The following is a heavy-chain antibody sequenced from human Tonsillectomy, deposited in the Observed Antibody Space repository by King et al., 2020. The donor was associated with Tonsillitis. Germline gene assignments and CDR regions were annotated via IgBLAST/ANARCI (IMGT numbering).Heavy chain of an antibody. Sequence: QLVQSGAEVKKPGSSVKVSCKASGGTFRNYAISWVRQAPGQRLEWMGRIIPIVGLATYAQKFQGRVTITADKSTSTAYMELSSLRSEDTAVYYCARGRYVSGSYSSDYWGQGTLVTVSS. V-gene: IGHV1-69*04. CDR2: IIPIVGLA. J-gene: IGHJ4*02. CDR3: ARGRYVSGSYSSDY. D-gene: IGHD3-10*01. CDR1: GGTFRNYA.